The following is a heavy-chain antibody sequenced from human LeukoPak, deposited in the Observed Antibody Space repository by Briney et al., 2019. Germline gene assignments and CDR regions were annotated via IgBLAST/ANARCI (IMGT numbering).Heavy chain of an antibody. CDR2: ISAYNGNT. J-gene: IGHJ4*02. V-gene: IGHV1-18*01. Sequence: ASVKASCKASGYTFISYGFSWVRQAPGQGLEWMGWISAYNGNTNYAQKLQGRVTMTTDTSTSTAYMELRSLRSDDTAVYYCARDQRWLDPARHDFDYWGQGTLVTVSS. CDR3: ARDQRWLDPARHDFDY. CDR1: GYTFISYG. D-gene: IGHD6-19*01.